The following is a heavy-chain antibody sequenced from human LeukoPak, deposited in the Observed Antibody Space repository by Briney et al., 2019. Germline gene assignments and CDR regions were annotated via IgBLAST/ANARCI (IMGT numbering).Heavy chain of an antibody. CDR1: GFTLSDSW. CDR3: ATYTHWVAGDV. J-gene: IGHJ6*02. Sequence: GSLRLSCAASGFTLSDSWMSWVRQAPGKGLEWVVNMNQDGSEKDYVDSVKGRFTISRDNARNSLYLQMGSLRAEDTAVYYCATYTHWVAGDVWGQGTTVTVSS. CDR2: MNQDGSEK. D-gene: IGHD3-16*01. V-gene: IGHV3-7*01.